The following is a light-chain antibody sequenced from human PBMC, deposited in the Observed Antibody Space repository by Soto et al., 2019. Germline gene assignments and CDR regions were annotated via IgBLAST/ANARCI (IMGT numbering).Light chain of an antibody. V-gene: IGLV2-14*01. CDR2: EVN. CDR1: SSDVGGHNY. Sequence: QSALTQPASVSGSPGQSITISCTGTSSDVGGHNYVSWYQQHPGKAPKVMIFEVNSRPSGVSNRFSGSKSGNTASLTVSGLQAEDEADYYCCAYAGINTVIFGGGTKLTVL. J-gene: IGLJ2*01. CDR3: CAYAGINTVI.